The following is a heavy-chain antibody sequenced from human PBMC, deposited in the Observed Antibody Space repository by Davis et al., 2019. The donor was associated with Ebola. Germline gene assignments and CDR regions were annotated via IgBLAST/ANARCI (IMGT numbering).Heavy chain of an antibody. CDR3: ARGSHEGSSAYYSIRWYFDL. CDR1: GFTLSGYG. J-gene: IGHJ2*01. CDR2: IWYDGRNQ. V-gene: IGHV3-33*01. Sequence: GESLKISCAASGFTLSGYGLHWVRQPPGKGLEWVAVIWYDGRNQYYADSVKGRFTISRDHAKNSLFLQMNSLRAEDTAVYYCARGSHEGSSAYYSIRWYFDLWGRGTLVTVSS. D-gene: IGHD3-22*01.